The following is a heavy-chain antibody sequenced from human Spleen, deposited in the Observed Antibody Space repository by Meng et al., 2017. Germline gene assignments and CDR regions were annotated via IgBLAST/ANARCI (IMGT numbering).Heavy chain of an antibody. CDR1: NYSISHGFY. D-gene: IGHD3-22*01. J-gene: IGHJ3*02. CDR3: ATYYDTSDVYAFDI. CDR2: IYHSGGT. V-gene: IGHV4-38-2*02. Sequence: SETLSLTCTVSNYSISHGFYWAWIRQPPGKALEWVATIYHSGGTNYNPSLKSRVTISVDKSKNHLSLKLSSVTAADTAVYYCATYYDTSDVYAFDIWGQGTMVTVSS.